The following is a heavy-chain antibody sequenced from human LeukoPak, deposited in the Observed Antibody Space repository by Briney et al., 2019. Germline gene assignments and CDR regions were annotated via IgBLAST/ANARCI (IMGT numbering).Heavy chain of an antibody. D-gene: IGHD6-19*01. CDR3: ARVTREQWLVLGGGRTLYYSDY. Sequence: ASVKVSCKASGFTFTDYYMHWVRQAPGQGLEWMGWINPNSGGTNYAQKFQGRVTMTRDTSINTAYMELSRLRSDDTAVYYCARVTREQWLVLGGGRTLYYSDYWGQGTLVTVSS. CDR1: GFTFTDYY. V-gene: IGHV1-2*02. CDR2: INPNSGGT. J-gene: IGHJ4*02.